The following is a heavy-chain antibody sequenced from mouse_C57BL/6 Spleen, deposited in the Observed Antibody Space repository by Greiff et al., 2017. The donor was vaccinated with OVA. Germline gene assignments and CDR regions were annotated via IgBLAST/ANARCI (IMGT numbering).Heavy chain of an antibody. J-gene: IGHJ2*01. CDR2: INPYNGGT. CDR3: ARGDSFDY. CDR1: GYTFTDYY. V-gene: IGHV1-19*01. Sequence: VLLQQSGPVLVKPGASVKMSCKASGYTFTDYYMNWVKQSHGKSLEWIGVINPYNGGTSYNQKFKGKDTLTVDKSSSTAYMELNSLTSEDSAVYYCARGDSFDYWGQGTTLTVSS.